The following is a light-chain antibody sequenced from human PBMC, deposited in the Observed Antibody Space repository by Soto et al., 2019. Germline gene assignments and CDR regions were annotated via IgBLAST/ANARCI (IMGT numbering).Light chain of an antibody. CDR3: QQYNSYCT. V-gene: IGKV1-5*03. Sequence: DIQMTQSPATLSASVGDRVTITCRASQSINWLAWYQQKPGKAPQLLIYMASSLESGVPSRFSGSGSGTEFTLTLSSLQPDDFATYYCQQYNSYCTFGQGTKVDIK. CDR1: QSINW. CDR2: MAS. J-gene: IGKJ2*02.